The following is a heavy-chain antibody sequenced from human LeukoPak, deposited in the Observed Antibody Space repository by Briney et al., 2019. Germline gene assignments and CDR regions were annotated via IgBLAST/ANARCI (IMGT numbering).Heavy chain of an antibody. Sequence: GGSLRLSCAASGFTFSSYWMSWVRQAQGKGLEWVANIKQDGSEKYYVDSVKGRFTISRDNAKNSLYLQMNSLRAEDTAVYYCARGNTITFGGARFDYWGQGTLVTVSS. CDR3: ARGNTITFGGARFDY. J-gene: IGHJ4*02. CDR2: IKQDGSEK. D-gene: IGHD3-16*01. CDR1: GFTFSSYW. V-gene: IGHV3-7*01.